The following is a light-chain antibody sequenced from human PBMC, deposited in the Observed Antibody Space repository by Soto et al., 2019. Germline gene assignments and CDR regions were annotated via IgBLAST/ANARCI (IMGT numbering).Light chain of an antibody. CDR1: QSISSN. CDR3: QQRSNWLT. V-gene: IGKV3-11*01. CDR2: DAS. J-gene: IGKJ4*01. Sequence: DILLTQSPGTLSLSPGETATLSCRASQSISSNLAWYQQKPGQAPRLLIYDASTRATGIPARFSGTRSGADFTLTISSLEPEDFAVYYCQQRSNWLTFGGGTTVDIK.